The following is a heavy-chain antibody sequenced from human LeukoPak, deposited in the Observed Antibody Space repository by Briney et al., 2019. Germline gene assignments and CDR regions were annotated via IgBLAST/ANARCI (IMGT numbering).Heavy chain of an antibody. J-gene: IGHJ4*02. Sequence: GASVKVSCKASGYTFTSYDINWVRQATGQGLEWMGWMNPNSGNTGYAQKFQGRVTITTDESTSTAYMELSSLRSEDTAVYYCAREVVVAATRVYYFDYWGQGTLVTVSS. CDR3: AREVVVAATRVYYFDY. V-gene: IGHV1-8*01. D-gene: IGHD2-15*01. CDR1: GYTFTSYD. CDR2: MNPNSGNT.